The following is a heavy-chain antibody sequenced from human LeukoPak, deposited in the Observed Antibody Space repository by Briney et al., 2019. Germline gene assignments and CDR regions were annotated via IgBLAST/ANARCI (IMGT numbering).Heavy chain of an antibody. D-gene: IGHD3-10*01. Sequence: GESLKISCKGSGYSFTSYWIGWVRQMPGKGLEWMGIIYPGDSDTRYSPSFQGQVTISADKSISTAYLQWSSLKASDTAMYYCATNYYYGSGSYPLFDYWGQGTLVTVSS. CDR3: ATNYYYGSGSYPLFDY. V-gene: IGHV5-51*01. J-gene: IGHJ4*02. CDR1: GYSFTSYW. CDR2: IYPGDSDT.